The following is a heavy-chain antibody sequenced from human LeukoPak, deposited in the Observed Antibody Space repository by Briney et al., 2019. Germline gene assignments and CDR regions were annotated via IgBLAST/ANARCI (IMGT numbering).Heavy chain of an antibody. D-gene: IGHD3-22*01. V-gene: IGHV3-33*01. J-gene: IGHJ3*01. CDR1: GFIFSKYG. CDR3: ARWGIVGHDAFDL. Sequence: GRSLRLSCAASGFIFSKYGMHWVRQAPGRGLEWLALIRHDGNEEWYVDSVRGRFTISRDNSKNTVFLQMNSLRAEDTAVYYCARWGIVGHDAFDLWGQGTMVTVSS. CDR2: IRHDGNEE.